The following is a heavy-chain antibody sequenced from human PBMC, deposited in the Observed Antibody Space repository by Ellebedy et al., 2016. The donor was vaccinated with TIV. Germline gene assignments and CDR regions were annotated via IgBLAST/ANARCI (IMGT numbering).Heavy chain of an antibody. J-gene: IGHJ6*02. D-gene: IGHD3-10*01. CDR3: AREFMVRGVKFDGMDV. Sequence: LRLXCTVSGGSISSGGYYWSWIRQHPGKGLEWIGYIYYSGSTYYNPSLKSRVTISVDTSKNQFSLKLSSVTAADTAVYYCAREFMVRGVKFDGMDVWGQGTTVTVSS. CDR1: GGSISSGGYY. CDR2: IYYSGST. V-gene: IGHV4-31*03.